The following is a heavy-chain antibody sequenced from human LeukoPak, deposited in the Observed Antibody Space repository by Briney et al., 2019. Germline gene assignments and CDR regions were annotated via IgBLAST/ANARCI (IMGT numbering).Heavy chain of an antibody. CDR3: ARVLVGDYDNFDY. J-gene: IGHJ4*02. CDR1: GGSISNYY. D-gene: IGHD4-17*01. V-gene: IGHV4-59*01. Sequence: SETLSLTCTVSGGSISNYYWSWIRQPPGKGLEWIGFIYYSGDTSYNPSLQSRVTISVDTTKNQFSLKLSSVTAADTAVYYCARVLVGDYDNFDYWGQGTLVTVSS. CDR2: IYYSGDT.